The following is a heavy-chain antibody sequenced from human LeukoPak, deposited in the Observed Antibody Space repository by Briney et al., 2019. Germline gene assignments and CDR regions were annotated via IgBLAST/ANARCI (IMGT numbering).Heavy chain of an antibody. CDR1: GGSFSGYY. Sequence: SETLSLTCAVYGGSFSGYYWSWIRQPPGKGLEWIGEINHSGSTNYNPSLKSRVTISVDTSKNQFSLKLSSVTAADTAVYYCARVVATIIYYYYYYMDVWGKGTTVTVSS. D-gene: IGHD5-12*01. CDR2: INHSGST. J-gene: IGHJ6*03. V-gene: IGHV4-34*01. CDR3: ARVVATIIYYYYYYMDV.